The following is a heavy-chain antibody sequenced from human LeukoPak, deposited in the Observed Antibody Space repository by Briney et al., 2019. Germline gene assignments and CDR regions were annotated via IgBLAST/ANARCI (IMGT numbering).Heavy chain of an antibody. V-gene: IGHV3-21*01. D-gene: IGHD4-23*01. J-gene: IGHJ3*02. CDR2: ISSSSSYI. CDR3: ARANYGGNSFRLCAFDI. CDR1: GFTFSSYS. Sequence: GGSLRLSCAASGFTFSSYSMNWVRQAPGKGLGWVSSISSSSSYIYYADSVKGRFTISRDNAKSSLYLQMNSLRAEDTAVYYCARANYGGNSFRLCAFDIWGQGTMVTVSS.